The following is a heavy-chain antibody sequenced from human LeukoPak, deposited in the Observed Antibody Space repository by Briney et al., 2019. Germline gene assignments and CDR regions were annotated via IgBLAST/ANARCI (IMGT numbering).Heavy chain of an antibody. J-gene: IGHJ6*03. V-gene: IGHV1-18*01. Sequence: GASVKVSCKASGYTFTSYDINWVRQAPGQGLEWMGWISAYNGNTNYAQKLQGRVTMTTDTSTSTAYMELRSLRSDDTAVYYCARVARTTVARSDYYYYYMDVWGKGTTVTVSS. CDR3: ARVARTTVARSDYYYYYMDV. CDR2: ISAYNGNT. CDR1: GYTFTSYD. D-gene: IGHD4-23*01.